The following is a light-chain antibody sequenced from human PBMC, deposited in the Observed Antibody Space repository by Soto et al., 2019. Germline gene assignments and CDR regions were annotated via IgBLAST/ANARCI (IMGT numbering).Light chain of an antibody. CDR2: WAS. CDR1: QSVLYSSNNKNY. Sequence: DIVMTQSPDSLAVSLGERATINCKSSQSVLYSSNNKNYLAWYQQKPGQPPKLLIYWASTRESGVPDRFSGSGSGTDFTLTISRLQAEDVAVYCCQQYYSAWWTFGQGTKVEI. V-gene: IGKV4-1*01. J-gene: IGKJ1*01. CDR3: QQYYSAWWT.